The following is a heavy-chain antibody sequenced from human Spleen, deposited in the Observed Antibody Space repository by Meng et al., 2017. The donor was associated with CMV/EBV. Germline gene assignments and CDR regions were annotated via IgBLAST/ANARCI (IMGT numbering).Heavy chain of an antibody. Sequence: GESLKISCAASGFTFSDYYMSWIRQAPGKGLEWISYMSSSGTSIYYADSVKGRFTISRDNAKNSLYLHMNSLRAEDTAVYYCVRGLRFLGWLPPSGDFWGQGTLVTVSS. CDR2: MSSSGTSI. V-gene: IGHV3-11*01. CDR3: VRGLRFLGWLPPSGDF. CDR1: GFTFSDYY. J-gene: IGHJ4*02. D-gene: IGHD3-3*01.